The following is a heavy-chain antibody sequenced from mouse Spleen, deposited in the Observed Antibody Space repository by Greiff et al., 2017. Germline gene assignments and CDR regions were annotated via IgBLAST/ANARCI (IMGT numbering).Heavy chain of an antibody. Sequence: EVKLVESGGGLVKPGGSLKLSCAASGFTFSDYGMHWVRQAPEQGLEWVAYISSGSSTIYYADTVKGRFTISRDNAKNTLFLQMTSLRSEDTAMYYCARRDDYDGSYEGYFDVWGAGTTVTVSS. CDR3: ARRDDYDGSYEGYFDV. V-gene: IGHV5-17*01. CDR1: GFTFSDYG. D-gene: IGHD1-1*01. CDR2: ISSGSSTI. J-gene: IGHJ1*01.